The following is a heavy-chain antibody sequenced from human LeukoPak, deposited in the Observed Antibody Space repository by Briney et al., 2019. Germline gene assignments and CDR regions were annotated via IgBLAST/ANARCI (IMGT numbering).Heavy chain of an antibody. D-gene: IGHD4-11*01. V-gene: IGHV3-7*01. CDR1: GITFSNYA. CDR3: ARERYGNYN. J-gene: IGHJ4*02. Sequence: GGSLRLSCVASGITFSNYAVSWVRQAPGKGLDWVANIEDDGGEKYYVDSVKGRFSISRDNARDSLYLQLNSLRLEDTAVYYCARERYGNYNWGQGTLVTVSS. CDR2: IEDDGGEK.